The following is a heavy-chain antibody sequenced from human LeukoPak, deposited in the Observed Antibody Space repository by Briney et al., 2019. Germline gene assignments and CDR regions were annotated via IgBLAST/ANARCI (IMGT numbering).Heavy chain of an antibody. CDR1: GGSISSYY. CDR2: IYYSGST. V-gene: IGHV4-59*01. CDR3: AREGSSSSMGYYYYMDV. Sequence: SETLSLTCTVSGGSISSYYWSWIRQPPGKGLEWIGYIYYSGSTNYNPSLKSRVTISVDTSKNQFSLKLSSVTAADTAVYYCAREGSSSSMGYYYYMDVWGKGTTVTDSS. J-gene: IGHJ6*03. D-gene: IGHD6-6*01.